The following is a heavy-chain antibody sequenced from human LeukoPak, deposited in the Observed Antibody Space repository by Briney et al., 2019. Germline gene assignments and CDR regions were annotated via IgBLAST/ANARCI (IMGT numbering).Heavy chain of an antibody. CDR3: TTDGGGFPETYGY. CDR1: GFTFSNAW. D-gene: IGHD3-16*01. J-gene: IGHJ4*02. CDR2: IKSKTDGGTT. Sequence: GGSLRLSCAASGFTFSNAWMSWVRQAPGKGLEWVGRIKSKTDGGTTDYAAPVKGRFTISRDDSKNTLYLQMSSLKTEDTAVYYCTTDGGGFPETYGYWGQGTLVTVSS. V-gene: IGHV3-15*01.